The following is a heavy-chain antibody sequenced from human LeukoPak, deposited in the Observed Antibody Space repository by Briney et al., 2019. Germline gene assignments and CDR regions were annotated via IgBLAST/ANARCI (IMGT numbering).Heavy chain of an antibody. V-gene: IGHV4-4*02. D-gene: IGHD3-22*01. J-gene: IGHJ4*02. CDR1: GGSISSSNW. CDR3: ARVDYDSSGYYSY. CDR2: IYHSGST. Sequence: SGTLSLTCAVSGGSISSSNWWSWVRQPPGKGLEWIGEIYHSGSTNYNPSLKSRVTISVDKSKNQFSQKLSSVTAADTAVYYCARVDYDSSGYYSYWGQGTLVTVSS.